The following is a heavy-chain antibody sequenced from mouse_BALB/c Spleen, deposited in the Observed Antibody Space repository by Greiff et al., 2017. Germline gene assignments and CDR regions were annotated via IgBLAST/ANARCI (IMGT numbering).Heavy chain of an antibody. J-gene: IGHJ3*01. D-gene: IGHD2-1*01. V-gene: IGHV5-6-5*01. Sequence: EVQVVESGGGLVKPGGSLKLSCAASGFTFSSYAMSWVRQTPEKRLEWVASISSGGSTYYPDSVKGRFTISRDNARNILYLQMSSLRSEDTAMYYCARYGTWFAYWGQGTLVTVSA. CDR3: ARYGTWFAY. CDR1: GFTFSSYA. CDR2: ISSGGST.